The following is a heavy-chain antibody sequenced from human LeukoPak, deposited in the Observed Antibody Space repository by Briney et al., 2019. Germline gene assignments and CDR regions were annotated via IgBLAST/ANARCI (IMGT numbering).Heavy chain of an antibody. CDR1: GYTFTSYD. CDR3: ATTDPSAATGEGSDC. CDR2: MNPNSGNT. V-gene: IGHV1-8*01. D-gene: IGHD6-13*01. J-gene: IGHJ4*02. Sequence: APVKPSCTASGYTFTSYDIKWLGQAAGLGRKWMGWMNPNSGNTGYAQKFQGRVTMTRNTSISTAYMELSSLRSEDTAVYYCATTDPSAATGEGSDCWGQGTLVTVSS.